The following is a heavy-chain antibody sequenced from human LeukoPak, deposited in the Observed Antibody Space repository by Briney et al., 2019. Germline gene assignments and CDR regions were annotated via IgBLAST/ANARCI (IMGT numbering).Heavy chain of an antibody. J-gene: IGHJ4*02. CDR3: AKELYFGSGSYPDY. D-gene: IGHD3-10*01. CDR1: GFTFSSYG. Sequence: GSLRLSCAASGFTFSSYGMHWVRQAPGKGLEWVAVISHDGRDSHYADSVKGRFTISRDNSKNTVYLQMSSLRPEDTAVYFCAKELYFGSGSYPDYWGQGTLVRVSS. V-gene: IGHV3-30*18. CDR2: ISHDGRDS.